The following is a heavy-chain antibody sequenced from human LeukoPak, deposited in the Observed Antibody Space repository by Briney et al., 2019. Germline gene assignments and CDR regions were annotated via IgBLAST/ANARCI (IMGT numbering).Heavy chain of an antibody. J-gene: IGHJ4*02. CDR2: ISYDGSNK. D-gene: IGHD4-23*01. CDR1: GFTFSSYG. V-gene: IGHV3-30*19. Sequence: GGSLRLSCAASGFTFSSYGMHWVRQAPGKGLEWVAVISYDGSNKYYADSVKGRFTISRDNSKNTLYLQMNSLRAEDTAVYYCARDSQYGGKSYFDYWGQGTLVTVSS. CDR3: ARDSQYGGKSYFDY.